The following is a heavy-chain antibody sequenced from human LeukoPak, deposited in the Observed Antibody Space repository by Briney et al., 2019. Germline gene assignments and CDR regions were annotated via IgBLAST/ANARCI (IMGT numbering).Heavy chain of an antibody. CDR2: MNPNSGNT. CDR3: ARGPARTFGSGSNWFDP. J-gene: IGHJ5*02. CDR1: GYTFTSYA. D-gene: IGHD3-10*01. Sequence: GASVKVSCKASGYTFTSYAMNWVRQAPGQGLEWMGWMNPNSGNTGYAQKFQGRVTMTRNTSISTAYMELSSLRSEDTAVYYCARGPARTFGSGSNWFDPWGQGPLVTVSS. V-gene: IGHV1-8*02.